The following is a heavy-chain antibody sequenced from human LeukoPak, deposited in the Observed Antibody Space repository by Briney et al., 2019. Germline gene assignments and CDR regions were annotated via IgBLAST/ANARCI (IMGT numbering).Heavy chain of an antibody. J-gene: IGHJ4*02. CDR2: ISGSGGST. CDR3: AKGRGTFWSGLVSDY. Sequence: GGSLRLSCAASGFTFSSYAMSWVRQAPGKGLERVSVISGSGGSTYYADSVKGRFTISRDNSKNTLYLQMNSLRAEDTAVYYCAKGRGTFWSGLVSDYWGQGTLVTVSS. D-gene: IGHD3-3*01. CDR1: GFTFSSYA. V-gene: IGHV3-23*01.